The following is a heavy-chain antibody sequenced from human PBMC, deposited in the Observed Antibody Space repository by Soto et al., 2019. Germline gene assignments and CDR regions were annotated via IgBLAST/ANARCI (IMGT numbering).Heavy chain of an antibody. CDR1: GFTFSSNT. J-gene: IGHJ6*02. V-gene: IGHV3-21*01. D-gene: IGHD3-3*02. CDR2: ITSSGSYV. Sequence: PGGSLRLSCVTSGFTFSSNTMNWVRQAPGKGLEWVASITSSGSYVYYADSVKGRFSASRDNAKNSLSLQMDSLRPDDTAIYFCVKDEGIEAMDVWGQGTTVTVSS. CDR3: VKDEGIEAMDV.